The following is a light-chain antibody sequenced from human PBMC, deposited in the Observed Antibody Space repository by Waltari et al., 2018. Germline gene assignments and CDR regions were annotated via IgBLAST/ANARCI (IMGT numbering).Light chain of an antibody. CDR2: WAS. CDR3: QQSYSRPYT. V-gene: IGKV4-1*01. CDR1: QTVSFTSANRNY. Sequence: DIVMTQSPDSLSVSLGERATITCKSSQTVSFTSANRNYVAWYRQKPGQPPEMLIYWASTRQFGVPDRFTGSGSGTNFTLTISGLQPEDFATYYCQQSYSRPYTFGQGTQLEIK. J-gene: IGKJ2*01.